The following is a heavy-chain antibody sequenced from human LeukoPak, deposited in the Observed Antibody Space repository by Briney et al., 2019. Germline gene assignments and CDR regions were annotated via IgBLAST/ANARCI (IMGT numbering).Heavy chain of an antibody. CDR1: GGSISSSNW. CDR3: ASGSLGGDQDY. CDR2: IYHSGST. V-gene: IGHV4-4*02. Sequence: SGTLSLTCAVSGGSISSSNWWRLVRPPPGRGRGGIGEIYHSGSTNYNPSLKSRVTISVDKSKNQFSLKLSSVTAADTAVYYCASGSLGGDQDYWGQGTLVTVSS. D-gene: IGHD4-17*01. J-gene: IGHJ4*02.